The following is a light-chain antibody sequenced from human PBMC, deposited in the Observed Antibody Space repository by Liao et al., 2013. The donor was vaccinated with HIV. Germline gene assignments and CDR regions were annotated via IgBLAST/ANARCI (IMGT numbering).Light chain of an antibody. CDR2: QDN. Sequence: SYELTQPPSVSVSPGQTASITCSGDTLGDKYACWYHQKPGQSPVLVIYQDNKRPSGIPERFSGSNSGNTATLTISGTQTMDEADYYCQAWDSSISYVFGTGTKLTVL. V-gene: IGLV3-1*01. CDR1: TLGDKY. J-gene: IGLJ1*01. CDR3: QAWDSSISYV.